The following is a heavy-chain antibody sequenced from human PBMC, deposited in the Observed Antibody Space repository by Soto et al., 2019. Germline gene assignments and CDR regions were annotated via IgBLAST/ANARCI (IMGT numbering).Heavy chain of an antibody. V-gene: IGHV1-18*01. D-gene: IGHD1-1*01. CDR2: ISAHNGNT. J-gene: IGHJ4*02. CDR1: GYTFTSYG. Sequence: QFHLVQSGAEVKKPGASVKVSCKASGYTFTSYGITWVRQAPGKGLERMGWISAHNGNTDYAQKLQGRVIVTRDTSTSTAYMELRSLRSDDTAVYYCARGRYGDYWGQGAVVTVSS. CDR3: ARGRYGDY.